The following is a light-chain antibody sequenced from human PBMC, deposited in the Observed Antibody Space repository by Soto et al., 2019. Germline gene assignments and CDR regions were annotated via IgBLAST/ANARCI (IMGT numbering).Light chain of an antibody. CDR2: GNR. J-gene: IGLJ3*02. CDR3: QAYDYSLTASV. Sequence: QAVVTQPPSVSGAPGQRVTISCTGNSSNLGAGYDVHWYQQLPGAAPKLVIFGNRNRPSGVPERFSGSKYGTSASLAITGLQAEDEADYYCQAYDYSLTASVFGEGTQLTVL. CDR1: SSNLGAGYD. V-gene: IGLV1-40*01.